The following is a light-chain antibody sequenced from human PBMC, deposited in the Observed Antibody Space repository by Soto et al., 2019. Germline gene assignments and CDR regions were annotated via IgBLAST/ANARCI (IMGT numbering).Light chain of an antibody. CDR2: GSF. CDR3: QQYNDRPPIT. CDR1: QSVDNN. Sequence: EIVMTQSPVPLSASPGESATLSCRSSQSVDNNVAWYQQKPGQAPRLLIVGSFARATGIPARFSGSGSGSEFTLTISGLQSEDFAVYYCQQYNDRPPITLGQGTRLEIK. J-gene: IGKJ5*01. V-gene: IGKV3-15*01.